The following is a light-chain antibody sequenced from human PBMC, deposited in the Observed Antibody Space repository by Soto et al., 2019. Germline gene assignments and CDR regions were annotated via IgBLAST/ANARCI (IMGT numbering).Light chain of an antibody. CDR2: ATS. Sequence: DIQMTQSPSSLSASVGDRVTITCRASQEITSYVAWYQQQPEKAPKLLIFATSKLQTGVPSRFSGSGSGTEFTLTINSLQPEDFATYYCQQVHSFPLTFGPGTKVDIK. CDR1: QEITSY. CDR3: QQVHSFPLT. J-gene: IGKJ3*01. V-gene: IGKV1-9*01.